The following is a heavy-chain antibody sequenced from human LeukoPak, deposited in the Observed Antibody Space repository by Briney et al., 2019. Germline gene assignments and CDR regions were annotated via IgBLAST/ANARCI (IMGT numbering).Heavy chain of an antibody. Sequence: GGSLRLSCAASGFTFSNNGMTWVRQAPGKGMEWVTGISGSGDTTYDAGSVKGRSTVSRDNSKNILYLQMNSLRAEDTAIYYCAKTQGFFDHWGQGSLVTVSS. CDR2: ISGSGDTT. J-gene: IGHJ4*02. CDR1: GFTFSNNG. V-gene: IGHV3-23*01. CDR3: AKTQGFFDH.